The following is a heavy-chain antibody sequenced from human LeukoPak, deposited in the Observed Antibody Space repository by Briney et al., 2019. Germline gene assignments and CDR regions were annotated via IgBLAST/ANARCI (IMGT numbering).Heavy chain of an antibody. J-gene: IGHJ4*02. CDR1: GSTLTEFS. Sequence: GPSVKVSCKVSGSTLTEFSIHWVRQAPGKGLEWMGGFVPEDDGTIYAQSFQGRVTMTEDTSTDTAYMELSSLRSEDTAMYYCATIAPGDLFDSWGQGTLVTVSS. CDR2: FVPEDDGT. V-gene: IGHV1-24*01. D-gene: IGHD7-27*01. CDR3: ATIAPGDLFDS.